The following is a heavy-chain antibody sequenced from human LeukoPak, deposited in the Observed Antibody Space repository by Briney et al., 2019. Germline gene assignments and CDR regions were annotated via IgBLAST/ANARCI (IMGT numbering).Heavy chain of an antibody. D-gene: IGHD3-22*01. CDR3: ARGPYYYDRSGYFDY. V-gene: IGHV3-53*01. CDR1: GFTVSSTY. J-gene: IGHJ4*02. Sequence: GGSLRLSCAASGFTVSSTYMTWVRQAPGKGLEWVSVIYSGGSAYYADSVKGRFTISRDNSKNTLYLQMNSLRAEDTAVYYCARGPYYYDRSGYFDYWGQGTLVTVSS. CDR2: IYSGGSA.